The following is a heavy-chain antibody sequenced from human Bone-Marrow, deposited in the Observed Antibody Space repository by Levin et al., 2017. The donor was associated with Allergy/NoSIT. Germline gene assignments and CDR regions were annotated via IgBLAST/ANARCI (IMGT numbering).Heavy chain of an antibody. CDR2: VDPSDSYA. Sequence: ASVKVSCKGSGYSFTSYYINWVRQMPGKGLEWMGRVDPSDSYANYSPSFQGHVTISVDKSSSTAYLQWTSLKASDTAMYYCARGDTTGPFDYWGQGTLVPVSS. D-gene: IGHD1-1*01. J-gene: IGHJ4*02. CDR3: ARGDTTGPFDY. CDR1: GYSFTSYY. V-gene: IGHV5-10-1*01.